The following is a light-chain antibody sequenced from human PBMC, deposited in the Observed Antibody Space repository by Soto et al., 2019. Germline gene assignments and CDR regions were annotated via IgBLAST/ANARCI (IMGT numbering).Light chain of an antibody. CDR2: GVS. V-gene: IGKV3-20*01. Sequence: DIVMTQSPGSLSVSPGERATLSCRASQSVGSTFLAWYQQKPGQAPRLLIYGVSTRATGIPDRFSGSWSGTDFTLSISRLEPEDFAVYYCGQFVSSPPRTFGQGTKVDIK. CDR3: GQFVSSPPRT. J-gene: IGKJ1*01. CDR1: QSVGSTF.